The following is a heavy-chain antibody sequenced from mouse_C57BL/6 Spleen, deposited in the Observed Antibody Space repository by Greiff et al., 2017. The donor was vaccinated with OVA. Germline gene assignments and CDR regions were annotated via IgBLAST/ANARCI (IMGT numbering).Heavy chain of an antibody. CDR3: ARSSSGYGAMDY. CDR2: INPNNGGT. D-gene: IGHD3-2*02. V-gene: IGHV1-22*01. CDR1: GYTFTDYN. Sequence: EVKLMESGPELVKPGASVKMSCKASGYTFTDYNMHWVKQSHGKSLEWIGYINPNNGGTSYNQKFKGKATLTVNKSSSTAYMELRSLTSEDSAVYYCARSSSGYGAMDYWGQGTSVTVSS. J-gene: IGHJ4*01.